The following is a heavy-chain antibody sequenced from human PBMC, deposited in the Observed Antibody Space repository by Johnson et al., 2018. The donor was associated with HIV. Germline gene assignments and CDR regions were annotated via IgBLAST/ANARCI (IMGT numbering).Heavy chain of an antibody. CDR1: GFTFSSYA. D-gene: IGHD3-10*01. CDR3: ARNLRDPAWGDAFDI. J-gene: IGHJ3*02. CDR2: ISYDGSNK. V-gene: IGHV3-30*14. Sequence: QVQLVESGGGVVQPGRSLRLSCAASGFTFSSYAMHWVRQAPGKGLEWVAVISYDGSNKYYADSVTGRLTISRDNSKNTLYLQMNSLRAEDTAVYYCARNLRDPAWGDAFDIWGQGTMVTVSS.